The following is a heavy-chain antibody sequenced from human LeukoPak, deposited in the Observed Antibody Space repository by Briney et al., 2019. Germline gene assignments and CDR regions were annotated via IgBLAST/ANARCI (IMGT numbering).Heavy chain of an antibody. D-gene: IGHD4-23*01. V-gene: IGHV3-30*18. CDR2: ISYDGSNK. CDR3: AKGGTTEVYYFDY. CDR1: GFTFSSYG. Sequence: GRSLRLSCAASGFTFSSYGMHWVRHAPGKGLEWVAVISYDGSNKYYADSVKGRFTISRDNSKNTLYLQMNSLRAEDTAVYYCAKGGTTEVYYFDYWGQGTLVTVSS. J-gene: IGHJ4*02.